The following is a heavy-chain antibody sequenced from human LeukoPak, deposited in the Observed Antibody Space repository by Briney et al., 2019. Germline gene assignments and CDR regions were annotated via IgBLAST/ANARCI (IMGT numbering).Heavy chain of an antibody. V-gene: IGHV1-69*05. Sequence: GASVKVSCKASGGTFSSYAISWVRQAPGQGLEWMGGIIPIFGTANYAQKFQGRVTITTDESTSTAYMELSSLRSEDTAVYYCARLYSGYDPLLPWGQGTLVTVSS. CDR2: IIPIFGTA. D-gene: IGHD5-12*01. J-gene: IGHJ5*02. CDR1: GGTFSSYA. CDR3: ARLYSGYDPLLP.